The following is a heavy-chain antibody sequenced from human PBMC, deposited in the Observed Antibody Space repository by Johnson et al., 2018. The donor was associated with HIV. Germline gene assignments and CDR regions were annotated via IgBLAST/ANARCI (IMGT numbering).Heavy chain of an antibody. V-gene: IGHV3-66*01. J-gene: IGHJ3*01. CDR3: AKSTYDNTWFDAFDV. D-gene: IGHD3-16*01. CDR2: IYSGGST. CDR1: GFTVSSNY. Sequence: VQLVESGGGLVQPGGSLRLSCAASGFTVSSNYMSWVRQAPGKGLEWVSVIYSGGSTYYADSVKGRFTISRDNSKSTLYLQMSSLRAEDMAVYYCAKSTYDNTWFDAFDVWGQGTMVTVSS.